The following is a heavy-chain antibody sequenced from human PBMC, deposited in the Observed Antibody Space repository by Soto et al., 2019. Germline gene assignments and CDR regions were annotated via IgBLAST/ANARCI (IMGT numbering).Heavy chain of an antibody. D-gene: IGHD6-19*01. CDR1: GYTFTGYY. CDR2: INPNSGGT. Sequence: ASVKVSCKASGYTFTGYYMHWVRQAPGQGLEWMGWINPNSGGTNYAQKFQGWVTMTRDTSISTAYMELSRLRSDDTAVYCCARTPNSGGWYYFDYWGQGTLVTVSS. CDR3: ARTPNSGGWYYFDY. V-gene: IGHV1-2*04. J-gene: IGHJ4*02.